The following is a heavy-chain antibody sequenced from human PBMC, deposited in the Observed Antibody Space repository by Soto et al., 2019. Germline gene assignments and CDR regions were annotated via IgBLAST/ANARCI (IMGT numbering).Heavy chain of an antibody. CDR3: ARSPDSSGYYPRWYYYGMDV. D-gene: IGHD3-22*01. J-gene: IGHJ6*02. CDR1: GGSISSGGYS. V-gene: IGHV4-30-2*01. CDR2: IYHSGST. Sequence: SETLSLTCAVSGGSISSGGYSWSWIRQPPGKGLEWIGYIYHSGSTYYNPSLKSRVTISVDRSKNQFSLRLSSVTAADTAVYYCARSPDSSGYYPRWYYYGMDVWGQGTTVTVSS.